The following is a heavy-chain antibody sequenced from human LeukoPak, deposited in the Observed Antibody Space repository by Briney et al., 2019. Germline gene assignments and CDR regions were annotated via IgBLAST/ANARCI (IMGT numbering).Heavy chain of an antibody. V-gene: IGHV3-7*01. CDR2: ISPDGSET. CDR3: ARPRVPDS. J-gene: IGHJ4*02. Sequence: PGGSLGLSCAASGFTFSSSWMSWVRQAPGKGLEWVANISPDGSETNYVDSVKGRFTISRDNAKNSLYLQMNSLRAEDTAVYYCARPRVPDSWGQGTLVTVSS. CDR1: GFTFSSSW.